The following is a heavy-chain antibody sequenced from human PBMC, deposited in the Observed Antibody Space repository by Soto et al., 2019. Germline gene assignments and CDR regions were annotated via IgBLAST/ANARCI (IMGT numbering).Heavy chain of an antibody. CDR2: IWYDGSNK. J-gene: IGHJ6*02. Sequence: QVQLVESGGGVVQPGRSLRLSCAASGFTFSSYGMHWVRQAPGKGLEWVAVIWYDGSNKYYADSVKGRFTISRDNSKNTLYLQRNSLRAEDTAVYYCARDRWRGDYGMDVWGQGTTVTVSS. V-gene: IGHV3-33*01. CDR3: ARDRWRGDYGMDV. D-gene: IGHD2-15*01. CDR1: GFTFSSYG.